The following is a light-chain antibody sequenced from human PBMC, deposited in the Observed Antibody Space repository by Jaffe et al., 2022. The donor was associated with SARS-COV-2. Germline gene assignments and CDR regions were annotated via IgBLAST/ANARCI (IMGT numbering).Light chain of an antibody. CDR1: SSDVGVYNY. Sequence: QSALTQPASVSGSPGQSITISCTGTSSDVGVYNYVSWYQQHPGRAPKLMIYDVSNRPSGVSNRFSGSKSGNTAYLSISGLQAEDEADYYCSSYRSSSTRLFGGGTKLTVL. CDR3: SSYRSSSTRL. CDR2: DVS. V-gene: IGLV2-14*03. J-gene: IGLJ3*02.